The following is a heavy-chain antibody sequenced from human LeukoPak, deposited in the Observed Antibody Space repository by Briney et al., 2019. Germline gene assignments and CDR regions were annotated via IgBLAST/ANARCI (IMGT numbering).Heavy chain of an antibody. CDR1: GFSISGGYY. J-gene: IGHJ6*03. Sequence: SETLSLTCSVSGFSISGGYYWSWIRQPPGKGLEWIGYIYYSGSTNYNPSLKSRVTISVDTSKNQFSLKLSSVTAADTAVYYCARETSQKGAHYMDVWGKGTTVTISS. D-gene: IGHD3-16*01. V-gene: IGHV4-61*08. CDR3: ARETSQKGAHYMDV. CDR2: IYYSGST.